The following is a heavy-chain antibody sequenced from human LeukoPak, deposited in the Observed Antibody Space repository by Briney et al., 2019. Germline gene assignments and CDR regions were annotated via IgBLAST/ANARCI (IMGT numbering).Heavy chain of an antibody. CDR1: GFTFSNYW. Sequence: PGGSLRLSCAASGFTFSNYWMSWVRQAPGKELEGVANIKQDGSTKYYMDSVKGRFTISRDNAKNSHYPQMNSLRAEDTAVYYCARIGYSSSCFDYWGQGTLVTVSS. J-gene: IGHJ4*02. CDR3: ARIGYSSSCFDY. CDR2: IKQDGSTK. D-gene: IGHD6-6*01. V-gene: IGHV3-7*01.